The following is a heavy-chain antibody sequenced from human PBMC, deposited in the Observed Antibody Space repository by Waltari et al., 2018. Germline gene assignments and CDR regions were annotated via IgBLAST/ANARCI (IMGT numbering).Heavy chain of an antibody. CDR1: GFISSTSV. V-gene: IGHV3-23*03. CDR2: IYSGGSST. D-gene: IGHD6-19*01. J-gene: IGHJ4*02. CDR3: ARVGQWLGRDYFDY. Sequence: EVQLLESGGGLVQPGKSLRVSCEVFGFISSTSVMSWVRQAPVKGLEWVSVIYSGGSSTYYADSVKGRFTVSRDDSKSTVFLQMNSLRTDDTAVYYCARVGQWLGRDYFDYWGQGTLVTVSS.